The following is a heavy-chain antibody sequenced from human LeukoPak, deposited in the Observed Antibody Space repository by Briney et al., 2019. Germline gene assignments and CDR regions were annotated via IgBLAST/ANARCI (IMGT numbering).Heavy chain of an antibody. CDR3: AKTNSDHGDHYFDS. CDR1: GFTFSSYG. D-gene: IGHD4-17*01. Sequence: PGGSLRLSCAASGFTFSSYGMHWVRQAPGKGLEWVAFIRYDGSDKYEDSVKGRFTISRDNSKNTLYLQMNSLRPEDTAVYYCAKTNSDHGDHYFDSWGQGTLVTVSS. CDR2: IRYDGSDK. V-gene: IGHV3-30*02. J-gene: IGHJ4*02.